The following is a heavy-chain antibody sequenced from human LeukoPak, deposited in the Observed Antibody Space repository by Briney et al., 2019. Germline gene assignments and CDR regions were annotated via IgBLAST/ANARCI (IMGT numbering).Heavy chain of an antibody. Sequence: ASVTVSCKASGYTFTSYDINWVRQATGQGLEWMGWMNPNSGNTGYAQKFQGRGTMTRNTSISTAYMELSSLRSEDTAVYYCARGGSGSYHIDYWGQGTLVTVSS. D-gene: IGHD1-26*01. CDR1: GYTFTSYD. V-gene: IGHV1-8*01. CDR2: MNPNSGNT. J-gene: IGHJ4*02. CDR3: ARGGSGSYHIDY.